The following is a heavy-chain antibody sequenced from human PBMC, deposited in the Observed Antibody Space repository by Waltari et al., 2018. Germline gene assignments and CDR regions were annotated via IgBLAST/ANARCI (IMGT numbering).Heavy chain of an antibody. CDR2: ILPFLTNV. CDR3: ARGGHDYSDYILDSFGSSFDS. CDR1: GGTFRNYP. Sequence: QVQLVQSGGEVKKPGSSVKVSCKTYGGTFRNYPSNWVRQAPGQGLEWLGGILPFLTNVDYAQKFQDRGTITADESTITAFMELSRLRYDDTAIYYCARGGHDYSDYILDSFGSSFDSWGQGTLVTVSS. D-gene: IGHD4-17*01. J-gene: IGHJ4*02. V-gene: IGHV1-69*11.